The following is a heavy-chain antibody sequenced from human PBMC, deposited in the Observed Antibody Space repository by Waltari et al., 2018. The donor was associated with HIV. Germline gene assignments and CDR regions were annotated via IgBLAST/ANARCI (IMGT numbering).Heavy chain of an antibody. Sequence: EVQLVESGVGLVQPGGSRQLSCLTSGFPFGSFSMSWVRQAPGKGLEWVANINKDSSERKYVDSVKGRFTIYRDNANNSLFLYVSSLRTEDTALYYCAREVSGSPYYFNYWGQGALLTVSS. V-gene: IGHV3-7*03. CDR3: AREVSGSPYYFNY. D-gene: IGHD6-19*01. CDR2: INKDSSER. CDR1: GFPFGSFS. J-gene: IGHJ4*02.